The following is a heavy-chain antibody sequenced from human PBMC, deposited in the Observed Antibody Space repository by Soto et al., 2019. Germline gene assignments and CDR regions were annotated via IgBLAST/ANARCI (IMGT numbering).Heavy chain of an antibody. CDR1: GGTFSSYA. CDR2: IIPIFGTA. D-gene: IGHD1-1*01. CDR3: ARRAETNGWNGFGADKYYFDF. Sequence: SVKVSCKASGGTFSSYAISWVRQAPGQGLEWMGGIIPIFGTANYAQKFQGRVTITADESTSTAYMELSSLRSDDTAVYYCARRAETNGWNGFGADKYYFDFWGQGTLV. V-gene: IGHV1-69*13. J-gene: IGHJ4*02.